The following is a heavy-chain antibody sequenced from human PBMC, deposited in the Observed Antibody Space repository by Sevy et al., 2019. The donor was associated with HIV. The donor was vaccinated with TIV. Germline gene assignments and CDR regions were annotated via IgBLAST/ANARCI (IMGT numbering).Heavy chain of an antibody. D-gene: IGHD3-22*01. CDR3: ASDPGYYDSSGNKGFDY. CDR2: ISSSSTI. V-gene: IGHV3-48*01. J-gene: IGHJ4*02. Sequence: GGSLRLSCAASGFTFSSYSMNWVRQAPGKGLEWVSYISSSSTIYYADSVKGRFTISRDNAKNSLYLQMNSLRAEDTAVYYCASDPGYYDSSGNKGFDYWGQGTLVTVSS. CDR1: GFTFSSYS.